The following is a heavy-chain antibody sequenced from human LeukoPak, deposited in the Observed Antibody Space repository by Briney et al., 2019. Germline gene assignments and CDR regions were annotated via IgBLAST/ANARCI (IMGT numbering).Heavy chain of an antibody. CDR3: AKDQIKPGPTDY. Sequence: PGGSLRLSCAASGFIFSTYALHWVRQAPGKGLEWVAVISSDGNNKYYADSVKGRFTISRDNSKNTLYLQMNSLRAEDTAVYYCAKDQIKPGPTDYWGQGTLVTVSS. V-gene: IGHV3-30-3*01. CDR1: GFIFSTYA. J-gene: IGHJ4*02. D-gene: IGHD5-24*01. CDR2: ISSDGNNK.